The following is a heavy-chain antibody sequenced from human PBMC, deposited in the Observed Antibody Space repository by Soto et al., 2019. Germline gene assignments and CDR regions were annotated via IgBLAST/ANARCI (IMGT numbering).Heavy chain of an antibody. V-gene: IGHV4-34*01. D-gene: IGHD7-27*01. CDR3: ASELGGSDAFDI. CDR2: INHSGST. CDR1: GGSFSGYY. J-gene: IGHJ3*02. Sequence: SETLSLTCAVYGGSFSGYYWSWIRQPPGKGLEWIGEINHSGSTNYNPSLKSRVTISVDTSKNQFSLKLGSVTAADTAVYYCASELGGSDAFDIWGQGTMVTVSS.